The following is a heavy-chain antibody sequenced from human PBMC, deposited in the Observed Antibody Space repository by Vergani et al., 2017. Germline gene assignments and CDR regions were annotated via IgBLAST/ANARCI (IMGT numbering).Heavy chain of an antibody. CDR3: ARDHRDYNNYPGTFDI. CDR2: ISNSGNTI. J-gene: IGHJ3*02. Sequence: QVQLVESGGGLVKPGGSLRLSCAASGFSFSDHYMTWIRQAPGTGLEWVSYISNSGNTIEYADSVKGRFSISRDNAKSSLFLQMDSLRAADTAVYYCARDHRDYNNYPGTFDIWGQGSMVTVSS. D-gene: IGHD5-24*01. V-gene: IGHV3-11*01. CDR1: GFSFSDHY.